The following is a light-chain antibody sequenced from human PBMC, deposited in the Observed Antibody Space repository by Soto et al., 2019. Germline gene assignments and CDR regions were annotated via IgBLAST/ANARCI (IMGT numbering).Light chain of an antibody. J-gene: IGKJ1*01. V-gene: IGKV3-11*01. CDR3: QQRSNWPPWT. CDR1: QSVSSY. CDR2: DAS. Sequence: EIVLTQSPATLSLSPGERATLSCRASQSVSSYIAWYQQKPGQAPRLLIYDASNRATGIPARFSGSGSGIDFTLTISSLEPEDFAVYYCQQRSNWPPWTFGQGTKVEIK.